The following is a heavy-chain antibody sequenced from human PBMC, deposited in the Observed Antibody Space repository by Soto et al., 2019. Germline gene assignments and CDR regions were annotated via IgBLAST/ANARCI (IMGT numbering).Heavy chain of an antibody. J-gene: IGHJ6*02. CDR3: ARGFSFSDYSDDGRIYFYYGLNV. D-gene: IGHD3-9*01. CDR2: IYQSGIT. V-gene: IGHV4-4*02. Sequence: PSETLSLTCDVSGGSITTGHWWTWVRQSPGKGLEWIGEIYQSGITNYNPSLNSRLSISMDQSKNQFSLKLTSLTAADTALYFCARGFSFSDYSDDGRIYFYYGLNVWGQGTTVTVSS. CDR1: GGSITTGHW.